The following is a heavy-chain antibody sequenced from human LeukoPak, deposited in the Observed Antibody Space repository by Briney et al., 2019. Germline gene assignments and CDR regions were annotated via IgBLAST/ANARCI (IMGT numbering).Heavy chain of an antibody. CDR1: GGSISSGSYY. Sequence: SQALSLPCTVSGGSISSGSYYWSWIGQPAGNGLEWNGRIYTSGSTNYNPSIKSRVTISVDTSKTQSSLKLSSVTAADTAVYYCAREYYDSSGYFDYWGQGTLVTVSS. D-gene: IGHD3-22*01. V-gene: IGHV4-61*02. CDR2: IYTSGST. J-gene: IGHJ4*02. CDR3: AREYYDSSGYFDY.